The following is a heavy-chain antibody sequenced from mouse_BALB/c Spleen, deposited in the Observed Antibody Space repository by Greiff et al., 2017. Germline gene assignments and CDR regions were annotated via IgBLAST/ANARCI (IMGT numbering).Heavy chain of an antibody. CDR3: ARESPSYRYNYYAMDY. V-gene: IGHV1-18*01. CDR1: GYSFTGYT. CDR2: INPYNGGT. J-gene: IGHJ4*01. D-gene: IGHD2-14*01. Sequence: VQLQQSGPELVKPGASMKISCKASGYSFTGYTMNWVKQSHGKNLEWIGLINPYNGGTSYNQKFKGKATLTVDKSSSTAYMELLSLTSEDSAVYYCARESPSYRYNYYAMDYWGQGTSVTVSS.